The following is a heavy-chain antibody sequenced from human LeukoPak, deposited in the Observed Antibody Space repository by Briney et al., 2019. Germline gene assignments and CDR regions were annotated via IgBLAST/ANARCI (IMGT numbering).Heavy chain of an antibody. Sequence: PGGSLRLSCAASGFTFSSYAMHWVRQAPGKGLEWVAVISYDGSNKYYADSVKGRFTISRDNSKNTLYLQMNSLRAEDTAVYYCAREEGSGSSPFDYWGQGTLVTVSS. CDR3: AREEGSGSSPFDY. J-gene: IGHJ4*02. CDR1: GFTFSSYA. D-gene: IGHD6-19*01. V-gene: IGHV3-30*04. CDR2: ISYDGSNK.